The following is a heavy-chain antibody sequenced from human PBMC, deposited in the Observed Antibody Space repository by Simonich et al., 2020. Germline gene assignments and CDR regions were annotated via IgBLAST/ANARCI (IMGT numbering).Heavy chain of an antibody. J-gene: IGHJ3*02. D-gene: IGHD3-9*01. CDR2: IKQDGSEK. Sequence: EVQLVESGGGLVKPGGSLRLSCAASGFTFSRYWMSWVRQAPGKGLEWVANIKQDGSEKYYVDSVKGRFTISRDNANNSLYLQMNSLRAEDTSVYYCACLGTGDAFDIWGQGTMVTVSS. V-gene: IGHV3-7*01. CDR1: GFTFSRYW. CDR3: ACLGTGDAFDI.